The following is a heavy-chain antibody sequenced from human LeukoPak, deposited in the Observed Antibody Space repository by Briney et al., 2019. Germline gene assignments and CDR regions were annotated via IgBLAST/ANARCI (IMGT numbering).Heavy chain of an antibody. V-gene: IGHV4-34*01. CDR3: ARASSYYDILTGPLAVGYMDV. Sequence: KPSETLSLTCAVYGGSFSGYYWSWIRQPPGKGLEWIGEINHSGSTNYNPSLKSRVTLSVDTSKNQFSLKLSSVTASDTAVYYCARASSYYDILTGPLAVGYMDVWGKGTTVTVSS. CDR1: GGSFSGYY. CDR2: INHSGST. J-gene: IGHJ6*03. D-gene: IGHD3-9*01.